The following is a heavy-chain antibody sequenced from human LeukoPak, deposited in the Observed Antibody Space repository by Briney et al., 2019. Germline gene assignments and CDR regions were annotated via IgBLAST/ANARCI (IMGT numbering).Heavy chain of an antibody. J-gene: IGHJ6*02. D-gene: IGHD5-18*01. V-gene: IGHV1-2*06. Sequence: ASVKVSCKASGYTFTGYYMHWVRQAPGQGLEWMGRINPNSGGTNYAQKFQGRVTMTRDTSICTAYMELSRLRSDDTAVYYCARASYGYYYYGMDVWGQGTTVTVSS. CDR2: INPNSGGT. CDR3: ARASYGYYYYGMDV. CDR1: GYTFTGYY.